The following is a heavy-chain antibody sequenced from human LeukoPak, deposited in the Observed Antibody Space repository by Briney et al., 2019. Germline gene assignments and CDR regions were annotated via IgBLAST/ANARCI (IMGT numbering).Heavy chain of an antibody. Sequence: PSETLSLXCTVSGGSISSGDYYWSWIRQPPGKGLEWIGYIYYSGSTNYNPSLKSRVTISVDTSKNQFSLKLSSVTAADTAVYYCARGPAVGYNWFDPWGRGTLVTVSS. CDR2: IYYSGST. D-gene: IGHD2-2*01. J-gene: IGHJ5*02. CDR3: ARGPAVGYNWFDP. CDR1: GGSISSGDYY. V-gene: IGHV4-61*08.